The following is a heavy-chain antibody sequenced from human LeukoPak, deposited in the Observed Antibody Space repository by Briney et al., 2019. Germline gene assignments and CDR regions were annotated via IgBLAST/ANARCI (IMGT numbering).Heavy chain of an antibody. CDR2: INHSGSA. CDR3: ARVRRIAAAAKVDYFDY. D-gene: IGHD6-13*01. Sequence: PSETLSLTCAVSGGSFSGYYWTWIRQPPGKGLEWIGEINHSGSANYNPSLKSRVTISLDTSKNQFSLKLSSVTAADTAVYYCARVRRIAAAAKVDYFDYWGQGTLVTVSS. CDR1: GGSFSGYY. V-gene: IGHV4-34*01. J-gene: IGHJ4*02.